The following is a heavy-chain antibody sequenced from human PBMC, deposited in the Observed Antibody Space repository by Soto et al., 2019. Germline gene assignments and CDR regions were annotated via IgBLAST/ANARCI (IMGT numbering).Heavy chain of an antibody. J-gene: IGHJ4*02. CDR1: GYTFTGYY. V-gene: IGHV1-2*04. D-gene: IGHD3-22*01. Sequence: ASVKVSCKASGYTFTGYYMHWLRQAPGQGLEWMGWINPNSGGTNYAQKFQGWVTMTRDTSISTAYMELSRLRSDDTAVYYCARGHYDSSGIDYWGQGTLVTVSS. CDR3: ARGHYDSSGIDY. CDR2: INPNSGGT.